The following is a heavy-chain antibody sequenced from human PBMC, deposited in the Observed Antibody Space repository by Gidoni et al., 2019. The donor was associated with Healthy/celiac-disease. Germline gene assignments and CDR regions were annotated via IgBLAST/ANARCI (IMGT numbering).Heavy chain of an antibody. Sequence: QVQLQQSGPGLVKPSQTLSLTCAISGDSVSSNSAAWNWIRQSPSRGLEWLGRTYYRSKWYNDYAVSMKSRITINPDTSKNQFSLQLNSVTPEDTAVYYCARDLRALGDYGGNRPPYYFDYWGQGTLVTVSS. CDR1: GDSVSSNSAA. J-gene: IGHJ4*02. CDR2: TYYRSKWYN. CDR3: ARDLRALGDYGGNRPPYYFDY. V-gene: IGHV6-1*01. D-gene: IGHD4-17*01.